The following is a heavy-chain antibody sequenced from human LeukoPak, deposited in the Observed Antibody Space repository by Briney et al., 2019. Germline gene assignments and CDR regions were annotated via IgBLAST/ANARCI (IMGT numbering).Heavy chain of an antibody. V-gene: IGHV4-59*01. D-gene: IGHD4-11*01. J-gene: IGHJ4*02. Sequence: PSETLSLTCTVSRGSIRGYYWSCIRQPPGKGLVWIGYIYYSGSTNYNPSLKSRVTISIDTSKKQFSLKLSSVTAADTAVYYCARVDYSNPSYWGQGTLVTVSS. CDR2: IYYSGST. CDR3: ARVDYSNPSY. CDR1: RGSIRGYY.